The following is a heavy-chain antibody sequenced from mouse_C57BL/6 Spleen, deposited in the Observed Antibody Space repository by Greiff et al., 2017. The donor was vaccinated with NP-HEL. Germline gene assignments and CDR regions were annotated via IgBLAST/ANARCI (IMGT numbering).Heavy chain of an antibody. Sequence: VQLQQSGPELVKPGASVKISCKASGYTFTDYYMNWVKQSHGKSLEWIGDINPNNGGTSYNQKFKGKATLTVDKSSSTAYMELRSLTSEDSAVYYCARYDYYGSYWGQGTTLTVSS. V-gene: IGHV1-26*01. D-gene: IGHD1-1*01. CDR1: GYTFTDYY. CDR3: ARYDYYGSY. J-gene: IGHJ2*01. CDR2: INPNNGGT.